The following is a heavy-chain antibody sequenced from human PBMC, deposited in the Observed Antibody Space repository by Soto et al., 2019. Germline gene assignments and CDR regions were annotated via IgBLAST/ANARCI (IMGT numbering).Heavy chain of an antibody. V-gene: IGHV4-59*01. CDR1: GGSISSYY. CDR3: ERSPKIHYYYYGMDV. J-gene: IGHJ6*02. Sequence: SETLSLTCTVSGGSISSYYWSWIRQPPGKGLEWIGYIYYSGSTNYNPSLKSRVTISVDTSKNQFSLKLSSVTAADTAVYYCERSPKIHYYYYGMDVWGQGTTVTVSS. CDR2: IYYSGST.